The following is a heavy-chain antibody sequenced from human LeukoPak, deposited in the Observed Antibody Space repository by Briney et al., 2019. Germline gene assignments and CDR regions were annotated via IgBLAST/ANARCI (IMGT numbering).Heavy chain of an antibody. CDR2: IIPIFGTA. CDR1: GGTFSSYA. D-gene: IGHD3-22*01. J-gene: IGHJ4*02. Sequence: SVKVSCKASGGTFSSYAISWVRQASGQGLEWMGGIIPIFGTANYAQKFQGRVTITTDESTSTAYMELSSLRSEDTAVYYCASDEPYYYDSSGGLDYWGQGTLVTVSS. V-gene: IGHV1-69*05. CDR3: ASDEPYYYDSSGGLDY.